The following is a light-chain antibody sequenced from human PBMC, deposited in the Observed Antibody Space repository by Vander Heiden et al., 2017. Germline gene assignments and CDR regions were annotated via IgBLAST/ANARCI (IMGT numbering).Light chain of an antibody. CDR2: DAS. V-gene: IGKV3-11*01. J-gene: IGKJ4*01. Sequence: EIVLTQSPATLSLSPGERATLSCRASQSVSSYLAWYQQKPGQAPRLLIYDASNRATGITARFSGSGSGTDFTLTITNLEPEDFDVYSCQKRSNCTPSLTLGGGTKVKIK. CDR1: QSVSSY. CDR3: QKRSNCTPSLT.